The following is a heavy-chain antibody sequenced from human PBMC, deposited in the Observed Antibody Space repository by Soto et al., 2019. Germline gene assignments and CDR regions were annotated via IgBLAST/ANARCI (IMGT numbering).Heavy chain of an antibody. V-gene: IGHV4-34*01. D-gene: IGHD3-10*01. J-gene: IGHJ5*02. CDR2: INHSGST. CDR1: GGSCSGYY. Sequence: SETLSLTCAVYGGSCSGYYWSWIRQPPGKGLEWIGEINHSGSTNYNPSLKSRVTISVDTSKNQFSLKLSSVTAADTAVYYCARGVLVTMVRATNWFDPWGQGTLVTVSS. CDR3: ARGVLVTMVRATNWFDP.